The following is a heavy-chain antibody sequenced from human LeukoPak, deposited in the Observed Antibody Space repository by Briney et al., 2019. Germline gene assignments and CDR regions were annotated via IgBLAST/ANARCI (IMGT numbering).Heavy chain of an antibody. CDR1: GFTFSSYA. J-gene: IGHJ4*02. Sequence: GGSLRLSCAASGFTFSSYAMSWVRQAPGKGLEWVSAISGTGGSTYYADSVKGRFTISRDYSKNTLYLQMNSLRAEDTAVYYCAKDNKYYYGSGSYYMFDYWGQGTLVTVSS. CDR3: AKDNKYYYGSGSYYMFDY. CDR2: ISGTGGST. D-gene: IGHD3-10*01. V-gene: IGHV3-23*01.